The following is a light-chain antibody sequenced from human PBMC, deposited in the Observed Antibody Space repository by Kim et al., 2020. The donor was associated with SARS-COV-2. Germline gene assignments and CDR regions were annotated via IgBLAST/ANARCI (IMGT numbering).Light chain of an antibody. V-gene: IGLV1-40*01. CDR2: GDI. CDR1: SSNIGAGYE. Sequence: QRVTISCTGISSNIGAGYEVHWYQQLPGTAPKLLTYGDINRPSGVPDRFSGSKSGTSASLAITGLQTEDEADYYCQSYDNSLSGYVFGTGTKVTVL. J-gene: IGLJ1*01. CDR3: QSYDNSLSGYV.